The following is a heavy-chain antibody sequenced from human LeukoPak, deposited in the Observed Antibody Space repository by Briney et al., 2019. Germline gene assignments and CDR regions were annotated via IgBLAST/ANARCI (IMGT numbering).Heavy chain of an antibody. CDR2: IWYDGSNK. V-gene: IGHV3-33*01. J-gene: IGHJ4*02. D-gene: IGHD3-22*01. CDR3: ARDLLGYYDSSGCFDY. CDR1: GFTFSSYG. Sequence: GGSLRLSCAASGFTFSSYGMHWVRQAPGKGLEWVAVIWYDGSNKYYADSVKGRFTISRDNSKNTLYLQMNSLRAENTAVYYCARDLLGYYDSSGCFDYWGQGTLVTVSS.